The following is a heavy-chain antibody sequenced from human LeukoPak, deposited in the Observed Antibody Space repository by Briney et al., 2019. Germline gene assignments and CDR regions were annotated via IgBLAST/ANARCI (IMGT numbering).Heavy chain of an antibody. D-gene: IGHD3-9*01. CDR1: GFTFDDYA. V-gene: IGHV3-9*01. J-gene: IGHJ4*02. CDR3: AKAGSYDILTGYYR. Sequence: GGSLRLSCAASGFTFDDYAMHWVRQAPGKGLEWVSGISWNSGSIGYADSVKGRFTTSRDNAKNSLYLQMNSLRPEDTALYYCAKAGSYDILTGYYRWGQGTLVTVSS. CDR2: ISWNSGSI.